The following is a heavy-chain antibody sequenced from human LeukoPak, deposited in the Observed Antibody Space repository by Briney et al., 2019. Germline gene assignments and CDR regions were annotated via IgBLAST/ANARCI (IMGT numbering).Heavy chain of an antibody. CDR2: INAGNGNT. CDR3: ARGRYFDWLIDY. V-gene: IGHV1-3*01. CDR1: GYTFTSYA. J-gene: IGHJ4*02. Sequence: ASVKVSCKASGYTFTSYAMHWVRQAPGQRLEWMGWINAGNGNTKYSQKFQGRVTVTRDTSASTAYMELSSLRSEDTAVYYCARGRYFDWLIDYWGQGTLVTVSS. D-gene: IGHD3-9*01.